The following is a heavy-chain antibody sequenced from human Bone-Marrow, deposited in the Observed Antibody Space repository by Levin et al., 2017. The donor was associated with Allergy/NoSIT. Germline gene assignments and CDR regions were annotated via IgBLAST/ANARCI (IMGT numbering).Heavy chain of an antibody. CDR3: AGMGYDSRCYYHDY. V-gene: IGHV4-39*01. CDR2: IYYSGGT. CDR1: GGSVTSDSFY. Sequence: PSETLSLTCSVSGGSVTSDSFYWGWIRQPPGKGLEWIGSIYYSGGTSYNPSLQSRVAISVDTSKNQFSLNLNSVTAADTAVYYCAGMGYDSRCYYHDYWGQGTSVTVSS. D-gene: IGHD3-22*01. J-gene: IGHJ4*02.